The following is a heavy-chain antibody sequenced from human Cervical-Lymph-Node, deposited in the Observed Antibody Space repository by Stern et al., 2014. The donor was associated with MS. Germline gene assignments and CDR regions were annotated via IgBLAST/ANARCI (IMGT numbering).Heavy chain of an antibody. CDR2: IYTSGST. D-gene: IGHD1-26*01. CDR3: ARDLVVGATTFFDY. Sequence: VQLVESGPGLVKPSQTLSLTCTVSGGSISSGSYYWSWIRQPAGKGLEWIGRIYTSGSTNYNPSLKSRVTISVDTSKNQFSPKLSSVTAADTAVYYCARDLVVGATTFFDYWGQGTLVTVSS. CDR1: GGSISSGSYY. V-gene: IGHV4-61*02. J-gene: IGHJ4*02.